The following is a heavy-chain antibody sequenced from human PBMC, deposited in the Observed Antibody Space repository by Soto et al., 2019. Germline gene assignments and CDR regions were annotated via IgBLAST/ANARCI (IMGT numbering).Heavy chain of an antibody. CDR3: TTDLTLRYFDWLFSV. V-gene: IGHV3-15*01. Sequence: EVQLVESGGGLVKPGGSLRLSCAASGFTFSNAWMSWVRQAPGKGLEWVGRIKSKTDGGTTDYAAPVKGRFTISRDDSKNTLYLQMNSLKTEDTAVYYCTTDLTLRYFDWLFSVWGQGTTVTVSS. CDR1: GFTFSNAW. D-gene: IGHD3-9*01. CDR2: IKSKTDGGTT. J-gene: IGHJ6*02.